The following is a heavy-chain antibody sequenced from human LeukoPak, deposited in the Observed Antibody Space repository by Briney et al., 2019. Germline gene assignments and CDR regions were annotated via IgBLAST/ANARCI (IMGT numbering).Heavy chain of an antibody. J-gene: IGHJ4*02. Sequence: GRSLRLSCAASGFTFSRYAMHWVRQAPGKGLEWVAVISYDGSNKDYADSVKGRFTISRDNSKNTLYLQMNSLRAEDTAVYYCAKVRFGVTARYYFDYWGQGTLVTVSS. D-gene: IGHD3-10*01. CDR1: GFTFSRYA. CDR3: AKVRFGVTARYYFDY. V-gene: IGHV3-30*04. CDR2: ISYDGSNK.